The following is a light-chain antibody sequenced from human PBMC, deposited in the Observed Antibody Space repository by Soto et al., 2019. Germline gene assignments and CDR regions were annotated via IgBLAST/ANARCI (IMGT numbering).Light chain of an antibody. CDR2: GAS. Sequence: EIVLPQAPGTLSLSPGERVTLSCRASQSVRSDYLAWYQQKPGQAPRLLIYGASSRATGIPDRFSGSGSGTDFTLTISRLEPEDFAVYYCQQFGRSPSMYTFGQGTNLEIK. CDR1: QSVRSDY. CDR3: QQFGRSPSMYT. J-gene: IGKJ2*01. V-gene: IGKV3-20*01.